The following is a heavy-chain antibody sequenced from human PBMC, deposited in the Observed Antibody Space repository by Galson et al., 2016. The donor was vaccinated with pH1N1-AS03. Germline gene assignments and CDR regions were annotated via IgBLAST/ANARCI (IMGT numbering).Heavy chain of an antibody. D-gene: IGHD3-3*01. V-gene: IGHV1-18*01. CDR3: VRESEISGVVFFNY. CDR1: GYTFTTYG. CDR2: ISAYYGDT. Sequence: SCKASGYTFTTYGISWVRQAPGQGLEWMGWISAYYGDTHFAHKFQERVTLTRDTSTATAYMELRNLRSDDTAVYYCVRESEISGVVFFNYWSQGTLVTVSS. J-gene: IGHJ4*02.